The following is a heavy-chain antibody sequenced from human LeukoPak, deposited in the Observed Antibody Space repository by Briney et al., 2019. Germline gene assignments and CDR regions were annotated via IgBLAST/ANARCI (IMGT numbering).Heavy chain of an antibody. Sequence: GGSLRLSCAASGFTVSSNYMSWVRQAPGKGLEWVSIIYSDDSTYYGDSVQGRFTISRDNSQNTLYLQMNSLRAEDTAVYYCARGLYSDMSGSFDYWGQGTLVTVSS. J-gene: IGHJ4*02. CDR2: IYSDDST. D-gene: IGHD3-3*01. CDR1: GFTVSSNY. V-gene: IGHV3-53*01. CDR3: ARGLYSDMSGSFDY.